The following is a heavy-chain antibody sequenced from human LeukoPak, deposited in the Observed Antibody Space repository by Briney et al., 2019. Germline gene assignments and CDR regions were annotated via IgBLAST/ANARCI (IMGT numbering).Heavy chain of an antibody. CDR2: IYSGGST. CDR3: ASKSVVSSTAPFDY. D-gene: IGHD4-23*01. J-gene: IGHJ4*02. CDR1: GFTVSSNY. V-gene: IGHV3-53*01. Sequence: PGESLRLSCAASGFTVSSNYMTWVRQAPGKGLEWVSVIYSGGSTHYADSVKGRFTISRDESKNTLYLQMNCLRAEDTAVYYCASKSVVSSTAPFDYWGQGTLVTVSS.